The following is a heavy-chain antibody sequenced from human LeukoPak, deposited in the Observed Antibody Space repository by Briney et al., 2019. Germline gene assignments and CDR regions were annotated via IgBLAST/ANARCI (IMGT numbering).Heavy chain of an antibody. Sequence: ASVKVSCKASGYTFTSYYMHWVRQAPGQGLEWMGIINPSGGSTSYAQKFQGRVTMTRDTSTSTVYMELSSLRSGGTAVYYCARGCGSDAFDILGQGTMVTVSS. J-gene: IGHJ3*02. CDR1: GYTFTSYY. CDR3: ARGCGSDAFDI. CDR2: INPSGGST. V-gene: IGHV1-46*01.